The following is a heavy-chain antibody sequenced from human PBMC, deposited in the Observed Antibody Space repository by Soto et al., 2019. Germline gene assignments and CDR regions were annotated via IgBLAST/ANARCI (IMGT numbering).Heavy chain of an antibody. Sequence: PSETLSLTCTVSGAPISTSYWSWIRLPPGKGLEWIGYIYSSGTTKYNPSLKSRVAISIDTSKNQFSLKLSSVTAADTAIYYCGRDLGGAYGAFDHWGQGTLVTVSS. V-gene: IGHV4-59*01. J-gene: IGHJ4*02. D-gene: IGHD4-17*01. CDR3: GRDLGGAYGAFDH. CDR1: GAPISTSY. CDR2: IYSSGTT.